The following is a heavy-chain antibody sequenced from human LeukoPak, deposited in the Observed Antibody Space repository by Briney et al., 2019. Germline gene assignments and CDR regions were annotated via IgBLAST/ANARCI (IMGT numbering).Heavy chain of an antibody. CDR3: ARERGRRGIFGVALTGTRRAYYFDY. J-gene: IGHJ4*02. D-gene: IGHD3-3*01. CDR2: MNPTSGNT. V-gene: IGHV1-8*01. Sequence: ASVKVSCKASGYTFTSSYDVHWVRQATGQGLEWMGWMNPTSGNTGYAQKFQGRVTMTRNTSISTAYMELSSLRSEDTAVYYCARERGRRGIFGVALTGTRRAYYFDYWGQGTLVTVSS. CDR1: GYTFTSSYD.